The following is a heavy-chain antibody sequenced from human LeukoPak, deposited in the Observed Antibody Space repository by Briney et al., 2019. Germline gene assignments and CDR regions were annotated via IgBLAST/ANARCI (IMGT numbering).Heavy chain of an antibody. CDR2: IYYSGST. CDR1: GGSISSYY. V-gene: IGHV4-59*01. D-gene: IGHD3-3*01. CDR3: ARARRAIFGVGTFDY. J-gene: IGHJ4*02. Sequence: PSETLSLTCSVSGGSISSYYWSWIRQPPGKGLEWIGYIYYSGSTNYNPSLKSRVTVSVDTSKNQFSLKLSSVTAADTAVYYCARARRAIFGVGTFDYWGQGTLVTVSS.